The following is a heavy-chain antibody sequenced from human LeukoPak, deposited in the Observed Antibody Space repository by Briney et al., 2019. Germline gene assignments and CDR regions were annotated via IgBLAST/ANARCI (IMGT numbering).Heavy chain of an antibody. D-gene: IGHD3-10*02. CDR3: TTDPGSSAMFGRRDYYYYMDV. Sequence: GGSLRLSCAASGFTFSNAWMSWVRQAPGKGLEWVGRIKSKTDGGTTDYAAPVKGRFTISRDDSKNTLYLQMNSLKTEDTVVYYCTTDPGSSAMFGRRDYYYYMDVWGKGTTVTVSS. V-gene: IGHV3-15*01. CDR2: IKSKTDGGTT. CDR1: GFTFSNAW. J-gene: IGHJ6*03.